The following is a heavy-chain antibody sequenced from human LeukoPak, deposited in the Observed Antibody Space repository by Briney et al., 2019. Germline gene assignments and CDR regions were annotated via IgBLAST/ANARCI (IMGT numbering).Heavy chain of an antibody. CDR2: ISYNGSNK. J-gene: IGHJ6*02. CDR3: ARDIRMAAAAHLGDYGMDV. CDR1: GFTSRNYG. D-gene: IGHD6-13*01. V-gene: IGHV3-30*03. Sequence: GGSLGLSGATSGFTSRNYGMHGAPGPPGRGRGGGAVISYNGSNKYYADSVKGRFTTSRDNAKNSLYLQMNSLRAEDTAVYYCARDIRMAAAAHLGDYGMDVWGQGTTVTVSS.